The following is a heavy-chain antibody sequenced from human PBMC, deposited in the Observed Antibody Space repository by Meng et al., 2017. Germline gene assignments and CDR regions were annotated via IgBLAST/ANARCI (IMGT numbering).Heavy chain of an antibody. J-gene: IGHJ3*02. D-gene: IGHD2-2*01. V-gene: IGHV3-21*01. CDR1: GFTFSSYA. CDR2: ISSSSSYI. CDR3: ARDKGRGYCSSTSCYGAFDI. Sequence: GGSLRLSCAASGFTFSSYAMHWVRQAPGKGLEWVSSISSSSSYIYYADSVKGRFTISRDNAKNSLYLQMNSLRAEDTAVYYCARDKGRGYCSSTSCYGAFDIWGQGKMVTVSS.